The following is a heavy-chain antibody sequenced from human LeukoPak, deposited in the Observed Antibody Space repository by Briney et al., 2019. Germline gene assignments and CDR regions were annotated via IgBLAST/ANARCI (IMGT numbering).Heavy chain of an antibody. CDR2: ISAYNGNT. CDR3: ARGRVVPAAMPARPSYYYGMDV. CDR1: GYTFTSYG. V-gene: IGHV1-18*04. J-gene: IGHJ6*04. D-gene: IGHD2-2*01. Sequence: VASVKVSWKASGYTFTSYGISWVRQAPGQGLEWMGWISAYNGNTNYAQKLQGRVTMTTDTSTSTAYMELRSLRSDDTAVYYCARGRVVPAAMPARPSYYYGMDVWGKGTTVTVSS.